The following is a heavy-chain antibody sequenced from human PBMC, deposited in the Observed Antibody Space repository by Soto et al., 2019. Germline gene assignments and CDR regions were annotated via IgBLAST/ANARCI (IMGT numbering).Heavy chain of an antibody. J-gene: IGHJ4*02. D-gene: IGHD3-22*01. CDR3: ARVSYYYDNSGYYLFDY. V-gene: IGHV3-66*01. CDR2: IYSGGGT. Sequence: EVQLVESGGGLVQPGGSLRLSCAASGFSVSSNYMSWVRQAPGKGLEWVSVIYSGGGTYYADSVKGRFTISRDNSKHTLYLQMNSLRAEDTAVYYCARVSYYYDNSGYYLFDYWGQGTLVTVSS. CDR1: GFSVSSNY.